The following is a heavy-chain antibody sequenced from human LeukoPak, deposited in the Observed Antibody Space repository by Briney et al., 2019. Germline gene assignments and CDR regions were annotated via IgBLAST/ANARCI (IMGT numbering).Heavy chain of an antibody. V-gene: IGHV1-2*06. CDR3: ARPYYDWSNEFYP. Sequence: GASVKVSCKASGYTFTGYYMHWVRQAPGQGLEWMGRINPNSGGTNYAQMFQGRVTMTRDTSISTAYMELSRLRSDDTAVYYCARPYYDWSNEFYPWGQGTLVTVSS. J-gene: IGHJ5*02. D-gene: IGHD3-22*01. CDR2: INPNSGGT. CDR1: GYTFTGYY.